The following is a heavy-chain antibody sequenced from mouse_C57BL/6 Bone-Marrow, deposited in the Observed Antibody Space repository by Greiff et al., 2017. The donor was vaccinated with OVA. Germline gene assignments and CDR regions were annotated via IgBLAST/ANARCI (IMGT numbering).Heavy chain of an antibody. J-gene: IGHJ1*03. V-gene: IGHV1-64*01. D-gene: IGHD1-2*01. Sequence: QVQLQQPGAELVKPGASVKLSCKASGYTFTSYWMHWVKQRPGQGLEWIGLIHPNRGSSNSNEKLTSKATMTVDKSSSTAYMQLSSLTSEDSAVYYCARSVAAWYFDVWGTGTTLTVSS. CDR3: ARSVAAWYFDV. CDR2: IHPNRGSS. CDR1: GYTFTSYW.